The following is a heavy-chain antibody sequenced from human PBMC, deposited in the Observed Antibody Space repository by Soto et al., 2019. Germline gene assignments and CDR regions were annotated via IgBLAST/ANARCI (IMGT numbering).Heavy chain of an antibody. J-gene: IGHJ6*02. CDR1: GGSISSGGYY. CDR2: IYYSGST. Sequence: PSETLSLTCTVSGGSISSGGYYWSWIRQHPGKGLEWIGYIYYSGSTYYNPSLKSRVTISVDTSKNQFSLKLSSVTAADTAVYYCARDVGSRGIHGMDVWGQGTTVTVSS. D-gene: IGHD3-16*01. CDR3: ARDVGSRGIHGMDV. V-gene: IGHV4-31*03.